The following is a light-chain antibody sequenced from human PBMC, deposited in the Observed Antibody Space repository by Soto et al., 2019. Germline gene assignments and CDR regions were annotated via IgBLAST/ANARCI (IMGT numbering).Light chain of an antibody. V-gene: IGKV3-20*01. CDR1: QTFSSNY. CDR2: TTS. J-gene: IGKJ4*01. Sequence: ALTQSPGTLSLSPREGATLSCRASQTFSSNYLAWYKQRPGQAPRLLIYTTSSRATVATDRFSGTGSGTDFTLTISRLEPEDIAVYYCQEYASVQGFTLGVGTKVDIK. CDR3: QEYASVQGFT.